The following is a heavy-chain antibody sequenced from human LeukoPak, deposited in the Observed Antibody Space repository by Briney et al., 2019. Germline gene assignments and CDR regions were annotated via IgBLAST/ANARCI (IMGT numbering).Heavy chain of an antibody. D-gene: IGHD6-19*01. CDR2: ISYDGSDQ. Sequence: PGGSLRLSCAASGFTFSFYPMHWVRQTPNKGLEWVAIISYDGSDQYYAGSVKGRFTISRDNSKNTLYLQMSSLRAEDTAVYYCAKGEGGDSGWYGDYWGQGTLVTVSS. J-gene: IGHJ4*02. CDR3: AKGEGGDSGWYGDY. V-gene: IGHV3-30*04. CDR1: GFTFSFYP.